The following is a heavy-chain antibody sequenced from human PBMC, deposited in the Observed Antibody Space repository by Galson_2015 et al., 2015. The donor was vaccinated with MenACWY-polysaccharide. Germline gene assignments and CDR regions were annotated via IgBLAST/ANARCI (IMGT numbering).Heavy chain of an antibody. J-gene: IGHJ4*02. CDR2: INGGSSTI. CDR3: ARDRARYSSGPPYYFDS. V-gene: IGHV3-48*02. Sequence: SLRLSCAASGFTFSTYSMTWVRQAPGKGLEWVSYINGGSSTIYYADSVKGRFTISRDNAKNSLYLQMNSLRDDDTAVYYCARDRARYSSGPPYYFDSWGQGSLVTVSS. D-gene: IGHD6-19*01. CDR1: GFTFSTYS.